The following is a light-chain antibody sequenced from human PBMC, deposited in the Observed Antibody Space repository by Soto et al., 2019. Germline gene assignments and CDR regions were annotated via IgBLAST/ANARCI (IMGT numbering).Light chain of an antibody. CDR3: QHYGTPPWT. V-gene: IGKV3-20*01. CDR1: ETFCSGC. Sequence: TVLTQSPATLSLSPGERVTLSCRASETFCSGCLAWYQQKPGQSPRLLIYGASSRATGIPDRFSGSGSGTDFTLTISRLEPEDFAVYYCQHYGTPPWTFGPGTKVGIK. CDR2: GAS. J-gene: IGKJ1*01.